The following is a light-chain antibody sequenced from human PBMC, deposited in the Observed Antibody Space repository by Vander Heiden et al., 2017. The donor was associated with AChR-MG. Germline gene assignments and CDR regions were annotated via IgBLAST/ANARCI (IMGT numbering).Light chain of an antibody. CDR3: HQYGSSPRT. CDR2: GAS. CDR1: QIISSNY. Sequence: IVLTQSPGTLSLSPGETVTLSCSASQIISSNYLARYQHRPGQAPTLLIYGASIRATGIPARFSGSGSGTDFTLTISRLESEDFAVYYCHQYGSSPRTFGQGTRVEI. J-gene: IGKJ1*01. V-gene: IGKV3-20*01.